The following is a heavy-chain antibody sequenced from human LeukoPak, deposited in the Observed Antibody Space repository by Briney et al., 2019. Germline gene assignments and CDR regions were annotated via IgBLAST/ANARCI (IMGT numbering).Heavy chain of an antibody. CDR3: ATSRPFYDPNYFDY. J-gene: IGHJ4*02. CDR1: GYTLTELS. Sequence: ASVKVSCKVSGYTLTELSMHWVRQAPGKGLEWMGGFDPEDGETIYAQKFQGRVTMTEDTSTGTAYMELSSLRSEDTAVYYCATSRPFYDPNYFDYWGQGTLVTVSP. CDR2: FDPEDGET. V-gene: IGHV1-24*01. D-gene: IGHD3-16*01.